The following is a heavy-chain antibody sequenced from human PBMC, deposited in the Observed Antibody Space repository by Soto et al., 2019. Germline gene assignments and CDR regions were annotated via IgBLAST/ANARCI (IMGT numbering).Heavy chain of an antibody. Sequence: QITLKESGPTVVKPTQTLTLTCTFSGFSLSTSGEGVGWIRPPPGRALEWLALIYWADDERYSPSLKSRLTITKDSAKNHVVLTMTNMDPVYTGTYFCAHRRGYGPSAFDRWGQGTRVTVSS. V-gene: IGHV2-5*02. D-gene: IGHD5-12*01. CDR1: GFSLSTSGEG. CDR3: AHRRGYGPSAFDR. CDR2: IYWADDE. J-gene: IGHJ3*01.